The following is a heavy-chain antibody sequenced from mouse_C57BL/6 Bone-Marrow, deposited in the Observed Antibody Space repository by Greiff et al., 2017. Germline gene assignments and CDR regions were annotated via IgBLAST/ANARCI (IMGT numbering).Heavy chain of an antibody. D-gene: IGHD2-4*01. CDR2: IDPSDSYT. CDR3: ARDYDYDPYYLDY. V-gene: IGHV1-59*01. Sequence: QVQLQQPGAELVRPGTSVKLSCKASGYTFTSYWMHWVKQRPGQGLEWIGVIDPSDSYTNYNQKFKGKATLTVDTSSSTAYMQLSSLTSEDSAVYYCARDYDYDPYYLDYWGQGTTLTVSS. CDR1: GYTFTSYW. J-gene: IGHJ2*01.